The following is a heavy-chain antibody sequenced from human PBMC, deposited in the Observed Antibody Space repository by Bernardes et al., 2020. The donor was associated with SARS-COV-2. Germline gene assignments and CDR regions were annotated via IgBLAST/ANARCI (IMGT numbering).Heavy chain of an antibody. Sequence: ASVKVSCKASGYMFSNFGIYWVRQAPGQGLEWMGWISGHNGDTRYAQKFQGRLTMTIDTSTNTVAMEVRSLKSDDTAVYYCARGPYNYYGMDVWCQGTAVTVSS. CDR3: ARGPYNYYGMDV. CDR1: GYMFSNFG. CDR2: ISGHNGDT. J-gene: IGHJ6*02. V-gene: IGHV1-18*01.